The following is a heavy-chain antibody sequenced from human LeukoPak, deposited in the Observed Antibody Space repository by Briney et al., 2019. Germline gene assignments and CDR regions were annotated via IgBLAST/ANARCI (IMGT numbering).Heavy chain of an antibody. CDR3: ARPICSSRAACAFDI. Sequence: PSETLSLTCAVYGGSFSGYYWSWIRQPPGKGLEWIGYIYYSGSTNYNPSLKGRVTISVDTSKNQFSLKLSSVTAADTAVYYCARPICSSRAACAFDIWGQGTMVTVSS. J-gene: IGHJ3*02. CDR1: GGSFSGYY. CDR2: IYYSGST. V-gene: IGHV4-59*01. D-gene: IGHD6-13*01.